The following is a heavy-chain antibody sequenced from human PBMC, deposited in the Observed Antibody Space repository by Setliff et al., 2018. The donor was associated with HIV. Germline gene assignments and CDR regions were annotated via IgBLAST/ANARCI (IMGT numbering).Heavy chain of an antibody. D-gene: IGHD4-17*01. CDR1: GFTFISYG. CDR3: ARDDRAVTWYYFDY. Sequence: LRLSCAASGFTFISYGMNWVRQAPGKGLEWVSSISSSSSYIYYADSVKGRFTISRDNAKNSLYLQMNSLRAEDTAVYYCARDDRAVTWYYFDYWGQGTLVTVSS. V-gene: IGHV3-21*01. J-gene: IGHJ4*02. CDR2: ISSSSSYI.